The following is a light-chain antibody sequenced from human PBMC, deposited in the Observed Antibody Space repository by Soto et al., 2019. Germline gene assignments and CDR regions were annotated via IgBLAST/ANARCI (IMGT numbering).Light chain of an antibody. Sequence: EIVLTQSPGTLSLSPGERATLSCRASQSVSSSYLAWYQQKPGQAPRLLIYGASSRATGIPDRFSGSGSGRDFTLTISRLEPDDFAVYYCQQYGSSPPLTFGGGTKVEIK. J-gene: IGKJ4*01. CDR3: QQYGSSPPLT. V-gene: IGKV3-20*01. CDR1: QSVSSSY. CDR2: GAS.